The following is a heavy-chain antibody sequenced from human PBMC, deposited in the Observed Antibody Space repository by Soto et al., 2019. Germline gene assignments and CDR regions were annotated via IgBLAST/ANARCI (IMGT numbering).Heavy chain of an antibody. V-gene: IGHV3-23*01. CDR1: GFTFTTYV. D-gene: IGHD6-6*01. CDR2: ISGSGGST. CDR3: AKDRSMAAAIFTFGY. J-gene: IGHJ4*02. Sequence: PGGSLRLSCAASGFTFTTYVMSWVRQAPGKGLEWVAAISGSGGSTYYADSVKGRFTISRDNSKNTLYLQMNSLRAEDTAVYYCAKDRSMAAAIFTFGYWGQGTLVTVSS.